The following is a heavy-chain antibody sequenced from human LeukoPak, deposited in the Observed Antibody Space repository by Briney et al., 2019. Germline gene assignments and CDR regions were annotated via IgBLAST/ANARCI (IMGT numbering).Heavy chain of an antibody. CDR2: IHYTGST. V-gene: IGHV4-59*12. CDR3: ARRKRITMVRGVRGYFDY. D-gene: IGHD3-10*01. CDR1: GGSINSYY. J-gene: IGHJ4*02. Sequence: PSETLSLTCTVSGGSINSYYWSWIRQPPGKGLECIGYIHYTGSTNYNPSLKSRVTISVDTSKNQFSLKLSSVTAADTAVYYCARRKRITMVRGVRGYFDYWGQGTLVTVSS.